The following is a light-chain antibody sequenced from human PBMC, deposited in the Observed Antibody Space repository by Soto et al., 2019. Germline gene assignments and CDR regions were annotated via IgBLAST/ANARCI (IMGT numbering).Light chain of an antibody. CDR2: GAS. CDR1: QDITRW. Sequence: DIQMTQSPSSVSGSVGDRVTITCRASQDITRWLAWYQQKPGKAPKLLIYGASSLQSGVPSRFSGSGSETDFTLTISSLQPEDSATYYCQQTNTFPLTFGGGTKVYIK. V-gene: IGKV1-12*01. J-gene: IGKJ4*01. CDR3: QQTNTFPLT.